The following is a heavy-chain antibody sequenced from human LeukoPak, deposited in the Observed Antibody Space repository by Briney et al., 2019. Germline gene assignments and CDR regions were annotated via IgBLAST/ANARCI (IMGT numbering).Heavy chain of an antibody. V-gene: IGHV3-53*01. D-gene: IGHD3-22*01. CDR3: AKVAGSYHDSTGYYRKDY. J-gene: IGHJ4*02. CDR1: EFSVGSNY. CDR2: IYSGGST. Sequence: SGGSLRLSCAASEFSVGSNYMTWVRQAPGKGLEWVSLIYSGGSTYYADSVKGRFTISRDNSKNTLYLQMNSLRAEDTAVYYCAKVAGSYHDSTGYYRKDYWGQGTLVTVSS.